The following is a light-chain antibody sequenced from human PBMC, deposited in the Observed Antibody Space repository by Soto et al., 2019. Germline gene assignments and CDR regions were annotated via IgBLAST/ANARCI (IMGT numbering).Light chain of an antibody. J-gene: IGLJ3*02. Sequence: QSVLTQPASVSGSPGQSITISCTGTSSDVGGYNYVSWYQQHPGKAPKLMIYDVSNRPPGVSNRFSGSKSGNTASLNISGLQAEDEADYYCSSYTSSSLMVFGGGTKLTVL. CDR3: SSYTSSSLMV. CDR2: DVS. CDR1: SSDVGGYNY. V-gene: IGLV2-14*01.